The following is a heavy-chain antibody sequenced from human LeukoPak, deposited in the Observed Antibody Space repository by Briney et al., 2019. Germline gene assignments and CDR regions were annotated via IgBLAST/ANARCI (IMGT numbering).Heavy chain of an antibody. CDR1: GGSITSSSYY. Sequence: SETLSLTCTVSGGSITSSSYYWGWIRQPPGKGPEWIGSMLYSGRTYYNPSLKSRVTISVDTSKNQFSLRLSSVTAADTAVYYCARRGGVTTVLFDYWGQGTLVTVSS. CDR3: ARRGGVTTVLFDY. J-gene: IGHJ4*02. V-gene: IGHV4-39*01. D-gene: IGHD4-17*01. CDR2: MLYSGRT.